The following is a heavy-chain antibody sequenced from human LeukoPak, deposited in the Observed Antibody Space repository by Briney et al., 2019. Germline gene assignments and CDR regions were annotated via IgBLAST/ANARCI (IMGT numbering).Heavy chain of an antibody. CDR1: GFTFSSYS. Sequence: GGSLRLSCAASGFTFSSYSMNWVRQAPGKGLEWVSSISSSSSYIYYADSVRGRFTISRDNAKNSLYLQMNSLRAEDTAVYYCARVPFFGSGGYDYWGQGTLVTVSS. J-gene: IGHJ4*02. D-gene: IGHD2-15*01. V-gene: IGHV3-21*01. CDR3: ARVPFFGSGGYDY. CDR2: ISSSSSYI.